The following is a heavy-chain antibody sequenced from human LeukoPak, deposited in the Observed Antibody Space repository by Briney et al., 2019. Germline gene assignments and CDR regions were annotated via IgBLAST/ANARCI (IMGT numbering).Heavy chain of an antibody. Sequence: KPSETLSLTCTVSGGSISSYYWSWIRPPPGKGLEWIGYIYYSGSTNYNPSLKSRVTISVDTSKNQFSLKLSSVTAADTAMYYCARGRTYYDILTGYPLNDYWGQGTLVTVSS. J-gene: IGHJ4*02. V-gene: IGHV4-59*01. CDR1: GGSISSYY. D-gene: IGHD3-9*01. CDR3: ARGRTYYDILTGYPLNDY. CDR2: IYYSGST.